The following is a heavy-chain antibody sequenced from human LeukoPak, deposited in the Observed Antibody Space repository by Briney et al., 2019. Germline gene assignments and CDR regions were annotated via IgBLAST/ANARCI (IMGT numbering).Heavy chain of an antibody. V-gene: IGHV3-9*01. Sequence: GGSLRLSCAASGFTFDDYAMHWVRQAPGKGLEWVSGISWNSGSIGYADSVKGRFTISRDNAKNSLYLQMNSLRAEDTALYYCAKDKNYYDSSGYYPYPADDAFDIWGQGTMVTVSS. J-gene: IGHJ3*02. D-gene: IGHD3-22*01. CDR2: ISWNSGSI. CDR1: GFTFDDYA. CDR3: AKDKNYYDSSGYYPYPADDAFDI.